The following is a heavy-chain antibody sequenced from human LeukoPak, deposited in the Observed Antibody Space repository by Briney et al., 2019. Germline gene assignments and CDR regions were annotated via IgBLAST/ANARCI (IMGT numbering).Heavy chain of an antibody. CDR2: ISGSGGST. V-gene: IGHV3-23*01. D-gene: IGHD3-22*01. J-gene: IGHJ4*02. CDR1: GFTFSSYA. Sequence: PGGSLRLSCAASGFTFSSYAMSWVRQAPGKGLEWVSAISGSGGSTYYADSVKGRFTISRDNSKNTLYLQMNSLRAEDTAVYYCAKDRPITMIAGNYFDYWGQGTLVTVSS. CDR3: AKDRPITMIAGNYFDY.